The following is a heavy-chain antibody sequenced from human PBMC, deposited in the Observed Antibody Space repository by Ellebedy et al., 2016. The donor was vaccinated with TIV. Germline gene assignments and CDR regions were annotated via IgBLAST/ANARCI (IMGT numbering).Heavy chain of an antibody. V-gene: IGHV3-11*01. CDR3: ASDRVYGVGADAFDI. J-gene: IGHJ3*02. CDR1: GFIFNDQY. Sequence: GGSLRLSXAASGFIFNDQYMSWIRQAPGKGLEWLCYISGSGTTIHYADSVRGRFTISRDNAKNSVFLQMNSLKAEDTAIYYCASDRVYGVGADAFDIWGQGTMVTVSS. CDR2: ISGSGTTI. D-gene: IGHD3-3*01.